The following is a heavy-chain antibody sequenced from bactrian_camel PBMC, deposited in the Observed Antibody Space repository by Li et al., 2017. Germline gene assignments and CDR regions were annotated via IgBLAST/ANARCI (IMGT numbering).Heavy chain of an antibody. CDR1: GLADTNYC. Sequence: HVQLVESGGGSVQPGGSLRLSCRISGLADTNYCMGWFRQAPGKERESVARIGSGGTIFYAGSVKGRFTISKDNAKTTLFLQMEDLRPGDSGLYTCAVDPACTTITGRVSGMPVGDPSRADWGPGTQVTVS. CDR2: IGSGGTI. D-gene: IGHD2*01. J-gene: IGHJ4*01. CDR3: AVDPACTTITGRVSGMPVGDPSRAD. V-gene: IGHV3S60*01.